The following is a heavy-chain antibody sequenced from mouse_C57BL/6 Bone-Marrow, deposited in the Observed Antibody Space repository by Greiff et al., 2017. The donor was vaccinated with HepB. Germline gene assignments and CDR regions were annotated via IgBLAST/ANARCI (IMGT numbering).Heavy chain of an antibody. V-gene: IGHV2-6-1*01. D-gene: IGHD2-4*01. J-gene: IGHJ4*01. CDR1: GFSLTSYG. CDR3: ARHGEMYDYVPNDYAMDY. CDR2: IWSDGST. Sequence: VKLMESGPGLVAPSQSLSITCTVSGFSLTSYGVHWVRQPPGKGLEWLVVIWSDGSTTYNSALKSRLSISKDNSKSQVFLKMNSLQTDDTAMYYCARHGEMYDYVPNDYAMDYWGQGTSVTVSS.